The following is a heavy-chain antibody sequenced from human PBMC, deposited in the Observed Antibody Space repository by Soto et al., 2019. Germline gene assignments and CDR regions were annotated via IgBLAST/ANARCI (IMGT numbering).Heavy chain of an antibody. Sequence: QVQLVQSGAEVKKPGASVKVSCKASGITFSSYAMHWVRQAPGQRLEWMGWINAGNGATRYSQIFQGSVTLTRDTSASTVYLDLSSLRSEDTAIYYCARAISGYVTWGQGTLVTVSS. CDR1: GITFSSYA. D-gene: IGHD5-12*01. J-gene: IGHJ5*02. CDR3: ARAISGYVT. CDR2: INAGNGAT. V-gene: IGHV1-3*01.